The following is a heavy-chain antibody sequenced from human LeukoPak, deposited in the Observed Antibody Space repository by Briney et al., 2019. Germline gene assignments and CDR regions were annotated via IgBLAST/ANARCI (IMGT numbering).Heavy chain of an antibody. CDR1: GFTVSSNY. J-gene: IGHJ5*02. CDR2: IYSGGST. V-gene: IGHV3-66*01. CDR3: ARGPPPNDRDGYVFDP. Sequence: GGSLRLSCAASGFTVSSNYMSWVRQAPGKVLEWLSVIYSGGSTYYADSVKGRFTISRDNSKNTLYLQMNSLRAEDTAVYYCARGPPPNDRDGYVFDPWGQGTLVTVSS. D-gene: IGHD5-24*01.